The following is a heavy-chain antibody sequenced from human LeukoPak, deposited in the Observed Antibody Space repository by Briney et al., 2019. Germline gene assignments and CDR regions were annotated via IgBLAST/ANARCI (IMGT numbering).Heavy chain of an antibody. J-gene: IGHJ4*02. D-gene: IGHD6-13*01. V-gene: IGHV1-2*04. CDR3: ARGGYSSSWYLGLVDY. CDR2: INPNSGGT. Sequence: ASVKVSCKASGYTFSTYGISWVRQAPGQGLEWMGWINPNSGGTNYAQKFQGWVTMTRDTSVSTAYMELSRLRSDDTAVYYCARGGYSSSWYLGLVDYWGQGTLVTVSS. CDR1: GYTFSTYG.